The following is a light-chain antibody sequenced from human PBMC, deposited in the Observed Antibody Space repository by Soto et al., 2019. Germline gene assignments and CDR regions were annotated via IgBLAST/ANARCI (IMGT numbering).Light chain of an antibody. CDR2: SNN. CDR3: AACDDRRIGV. V-gene: IGLV1-44*01. J-gene: IGLJ2*01. Sequence: QPVLTQPPSASGTPGQRVTISCSGSRSNIGSNTVNWYQQLPGTAPKLLIYSNNQRPSGLPDRFSGSKSGTSASLAISGLQSEDAADYYCAACDDRRIGVFGGGTKLTVL. CDR1: RSNIGSNT.